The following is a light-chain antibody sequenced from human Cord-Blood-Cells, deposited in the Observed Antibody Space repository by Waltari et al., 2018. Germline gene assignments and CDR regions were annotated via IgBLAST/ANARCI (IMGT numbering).Light chain of an antibody. CDR2: YYSDSDK. CDR1: SDINVGSYN. J-gene: IGLJ3*02. Sequence: QPVLTQPPSSSASPGESARLTCTLPSDINVGSYNIYWYQQKPGSPPRYLLYYYSDSDKGQGSGVPSRFSGSKDASANTGILLSAGLQSEDEADYAGRIWPSNASKVFGGGTKLT. V-gene: IGLV5-37*01. CDR3: RIWPSNASKV.